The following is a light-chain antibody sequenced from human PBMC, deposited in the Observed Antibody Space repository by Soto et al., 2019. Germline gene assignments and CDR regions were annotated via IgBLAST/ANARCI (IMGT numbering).Light chain of an antibody. CDR3: QQSYSTLLT. CDR1: QDIRTY. Sequence: DIRMTQSPSSLSASVGDRVTLTCQASQDIRTYVNWYQQKPGKAPKLLIYDASILETGVPSRFSGSGSGTDFILSISSLQPEDFATYYCQQSYSTLLTFGQGTKVDIK. CDR2: DAS. V-gene: IGKV1-39*01. J-gene: IGKJ1*01.